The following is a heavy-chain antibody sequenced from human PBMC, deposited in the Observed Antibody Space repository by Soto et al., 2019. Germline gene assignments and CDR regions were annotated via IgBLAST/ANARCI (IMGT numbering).Heavy chain of an antibody. J-gene: IGHJ3*02. CDR3: AKAQSGYARDAFDI. Sequence: QVQLVESGGGVVQPGRSLRLSCAASGFTFSSYGMHWVRQAPGKGLEWVTVISYDGSNKYYADSVKGRFTISRDNSKNTLYLQMNSLRAEDTAVYNCAKAQSGYARDAFDIWGQGTMVTVSS. CDR2: ISYDGSNK. V-gene: IGHV3-30*18. CDR1: GFTFSSYG. D-gene: IGHD5-12*01.